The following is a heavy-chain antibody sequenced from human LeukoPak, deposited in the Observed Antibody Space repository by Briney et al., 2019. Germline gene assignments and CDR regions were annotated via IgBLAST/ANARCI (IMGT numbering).Heavy chain of an antibody. V-gene: IGHV3-21*01. D-gene: IGHD3-10*01. CDR2: ISSSSSYI. Sequence: PGGSLRLSCAASGFTFSSYSMNWVRQAPGKGLEWVSSISSSSSYIYYADSVKGRFTISRDNAKNSLYLQMNSLRAEDTAVYYCARESPLLWFGELGEPGPSEYWGQGTLVTVSS. J-gene: IGHJ4*02. CDR3: ARESPLLWFGELGEPGPSEY. CDR1: GFTFSSYS.